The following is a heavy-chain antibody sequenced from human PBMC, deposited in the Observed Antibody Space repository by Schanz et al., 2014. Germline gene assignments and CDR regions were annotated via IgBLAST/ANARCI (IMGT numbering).Heavy chain of an antibody. D-gene: IGHD3-10*01. CDR3: AKDQGSYGSGSYSYFDY. Sequence: GQLVESGGGVVQPGRSLRLSCAASGFTFSNYGMNWVRQAPEKGLVWVSYISSSSGTIYYADSVKGRFTISRDNSKNTLYLQMNSLRAEDTAVYYCAKDQGSYGSGSYSYFDYWGQGTLATVSS. J-gene: IGHJ4*02. V-gene: IGHV3-48*01. CDR1: GFTFSNYG. CDR2: ISSSSGTI.